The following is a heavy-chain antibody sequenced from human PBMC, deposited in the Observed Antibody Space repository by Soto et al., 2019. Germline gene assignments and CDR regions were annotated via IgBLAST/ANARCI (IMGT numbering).Heavy chain of an antibody. CDR3: ARGKPARIAAGSRGMDG. CDR2: INAGNGNT. D-gene: IGHD6-6*01. Sequence: ASVKVSCKASGYTFTSYVIHWVRQAPGQRLEWMGWINAGNGNTKYSQKFQGRVTITRDTSVSTAYMELSSLRSEDTAVYYCARGKPARIAAGSRGMDGWGQGTTVTVCS. V-gene: IGHV1-3*01. CDR1: GYTFTSYV. J-gene: IGHJ6*02.